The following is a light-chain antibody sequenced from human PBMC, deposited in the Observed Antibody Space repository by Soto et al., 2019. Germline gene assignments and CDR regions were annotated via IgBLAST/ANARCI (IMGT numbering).Light chain of an antibody. CDR2: GAD. CDR3: HQYHDWPPP. Sequence: VLTLSPATVSVSPGGRATLSCRASQTVSNNFALYQQKPGQAPRLLISGADSRATGVPARFSGSGSGTDFALTISSLPSEDFAVYYCHQYHDWPPPFGQGTKVDIK. CDR1: QTVSNN. V-gene: IGKV3-15*01. J-gene: IGKJ1*01.